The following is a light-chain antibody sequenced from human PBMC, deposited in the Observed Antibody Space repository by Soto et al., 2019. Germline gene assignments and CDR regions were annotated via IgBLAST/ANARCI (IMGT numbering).Light chain of an antibody. CDR1: PSVRSY. Sequence: ESIVTQSPATLSLSPLERATISCRASPSVRSYLAWYLQKPGQAPRRLIYDASNRAPGIPARFSGSGSGADFTLTIISRVPDEFAVYYCQQRSSWPSITFGQGTRLDIK. CDR2: DAS. V-gene: IGKV3-11*01. CDR3: QQRSSWPSIT. J-gene: IGKJ5*01.